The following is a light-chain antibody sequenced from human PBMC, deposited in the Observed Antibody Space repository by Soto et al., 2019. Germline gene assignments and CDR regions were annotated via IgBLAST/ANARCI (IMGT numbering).Light chain of an antibody. J-gene: IGKJ5*01. CDR3: QPYRSYPFT. CDR2: KAS. Sequence: DIQMTQSPSTLSASVGDRVTITCRASQSISSSLAWYQQKPGKAPKLLISKASSLESGVPSRFRGSGSGTEFTLTISSLQPDDFASYYCQPYRSYPFTFGQGTRLEIK. CDR1: QSISSS. V-gene: IGKV1-5*03.